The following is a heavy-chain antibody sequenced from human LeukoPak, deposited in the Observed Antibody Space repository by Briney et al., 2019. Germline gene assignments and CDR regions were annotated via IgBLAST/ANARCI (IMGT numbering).Heavy chain of an antibody. J-gene: IGHJ4*02. D-gene: IGHD6-13*01. V-gene: IGHV3-7*01. CDR3: TREAAAGIDY. Sequence: SGGSLRLFCAASGFTFGNYWMTWVRQAPGKGLEWVANIKQDGTEKFYVDSVKGRFTISRDNVKNSLYLQMNSLRAEDTAVYFCTREAAAGIDYWGQGTLVTVSS. CDR2: IKQDGTEK. CDR1: GFTFGNYW.